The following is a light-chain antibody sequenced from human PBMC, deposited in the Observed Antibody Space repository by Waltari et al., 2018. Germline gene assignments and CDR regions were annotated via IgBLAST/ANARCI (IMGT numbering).Light chain of an antibody. Sequence: QSALTQPASVSGSPGQSITISCTGSTTDVGAYDFVAWYQQHPGKAPQLMVFDVTHRPSWISNRFSGSKSGDTASLTISGLQADDEAYYYCSSYTTTNTFVFGTVTNVTVV. V-gene: IGLV2-14*01. CDR3: SSYTTTNTFV. CDR2: DVT. J-gene: IGLJ1*01. CDR1: TTDVGAYDF.